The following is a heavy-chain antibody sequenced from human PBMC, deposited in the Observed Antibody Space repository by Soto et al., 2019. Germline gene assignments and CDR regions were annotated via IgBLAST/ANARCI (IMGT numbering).Heavy chain of an antibody. Sequence: LSLTCTVSGGSISSYYWSWIRQPPGKGLEWIGYIYYSGSTNYNPSLKSRVTISVDTSKNQFSLKLSSVTAADTAVYYCARDLALIAAAGIDYWGQGTLVTVSS. D-gene: IGHD6-13*01. CDR3: ARDLALIAAAGIDY. V-gene: IGHV4-59*12. CDR1: GGSISSYY. CDR2: IYYSGST. J-gene: IGHJ4*02.